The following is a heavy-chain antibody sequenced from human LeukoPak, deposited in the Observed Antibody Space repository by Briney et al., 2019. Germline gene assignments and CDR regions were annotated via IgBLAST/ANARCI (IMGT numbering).Heavy chain of an antibody. J-gene: IGHJ4*02. CDR3: ARDHEGIAAALDY. CDR2: ISSSSSYI. Sequence: GGSLRLSCAASGFTFSSYSMNWVRQAPGKGLEWVSSISSSSSYIYYADSVKGRFTISRDNAKNSLYLQMNGLRAEDTAVYYCARDHEGIAAALDYWGQGTLVTVSS. CDR1: GFTFSSYS. V-gene: IGHV3-21*01. D-gene: IGHD6-13*01.